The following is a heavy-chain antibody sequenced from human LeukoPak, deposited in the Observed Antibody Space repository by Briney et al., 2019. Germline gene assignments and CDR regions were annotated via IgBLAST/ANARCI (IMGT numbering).Heavy chain of an antibody. CDR2: IKQDGSEK. CDR1: GFXFSSYW. V-gene: IGHV3-7*05. Sequence: GGSLRLSCAASGFXFSSYWISWVRQAPGKGLEWVANIKQDGSEKYYVDSVKGRFTISRDNAKNSLYLQMNSLRAEDTTVYYCARVGYYYDSSGHTSYYYGMDVWGQGTTVTVSS. D-gene: IGHD3-22*01. J-gene: IGHJ6*02. CDR3: ARVGYYYDSSGHTSYYYGMDV.